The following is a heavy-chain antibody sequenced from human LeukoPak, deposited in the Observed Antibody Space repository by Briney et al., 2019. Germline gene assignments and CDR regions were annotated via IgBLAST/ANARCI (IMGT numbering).Heavy chain of an antibody. Sequence: GESLKISCKGSGFSFPSFWIAWVRQMPGKGLEWMGIIYPGDSDTRYSPSFQGQVTISADKSISTAYLQWSSLKASDTAMYYCARLRTGTTDKCLDYWGQGTLVTVSS. CDR3: ARLRTGTTDKCLDY. CDR1: GFSFPSFW. V-gene: IGHV5-51*01. CDR2: IYPGDSDT. D-gene: IGHD1-1*01. J-gene: IGHJ4*02.